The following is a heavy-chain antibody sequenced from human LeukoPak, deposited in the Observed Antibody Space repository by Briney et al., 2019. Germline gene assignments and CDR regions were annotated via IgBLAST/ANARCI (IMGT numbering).Heavy chain of an antibody. Sequence: ASVKVSCKASGYTFTGYYMRWVRQAPGQGLEWMGWINPNSGGTNYAQKFQGRVTMTRDTSISTAYMELSRLRSDDTAVYYCARDIVVVPAAMRADWVDYWGQGTLVTVSS. CDR1: GYTFTGYY. J-gene: IGHJ4*02. CDR2: INPNSGGT. CDR3: ARDIVVVPAAMRADWVDY. D-gene: IGHD2-2*01. V-gene: IGHV1-2*02.